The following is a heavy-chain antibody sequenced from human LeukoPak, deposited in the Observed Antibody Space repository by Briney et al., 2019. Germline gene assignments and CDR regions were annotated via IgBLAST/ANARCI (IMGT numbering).Heavy chain of an antibody. CDR3: AKEPSTPGYSSSWFFDY. J-gene: IGHJ4*02. CDR2: ISGSGGST. V-gene: IGHV3-23*01. CDR1: GFTFSSYA. D-gene: IGHD6-13*01. Sequence: PGGSLRLSCAASGFTFSSYAMSWVRQAPGKGLEWVSAISGSGGSTYYADSVKGRFTISRDNSKNTLYLQMNSLRAEDTAVYYCAKEPSTPGYSSSWFFDYWGQGTLVTVSS.